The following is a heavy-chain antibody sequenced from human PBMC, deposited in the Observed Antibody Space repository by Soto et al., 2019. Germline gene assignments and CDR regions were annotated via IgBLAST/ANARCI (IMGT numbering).Heavy chain of an antibody. Sequence: ASVRVCCKGSGYTFSNPGISWVRQAPGQGLEWLGWINSDNGNTNYAQHLQGRVTLTTDTSTSTAYMDLRSLRSDDPAVYYCPRAQLFRTFGGYSMCYNEMGVW. CDR3: PRAQLFRTFGGYSMCYNEMGV. J-gene: IGHJ6*01. V-gene: IGHV1-18*01. CDR1: GYTFSNPG. D-gene: IGHD2-21*01. CDR2: INSDNGNT.